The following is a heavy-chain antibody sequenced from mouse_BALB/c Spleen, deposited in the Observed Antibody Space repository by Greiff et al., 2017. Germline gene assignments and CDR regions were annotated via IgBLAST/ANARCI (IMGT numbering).Heavy chain of an antibody. J-gene: IGHJ3*01. V-gene: IGHV1-54*03. CDR3: ARWNYGRGFAY. CDR1: GYAFTNYL. Sequence: VQLQQSGAELVRPGTSVKVSCKASGYAFTNYLIEWVKQRPGQGLEWIGVINPGSGGTNYNEKFKGKATLTADKSSSTAYMQLSSLTSDDSAVYFCARWNYGRGFAYWGQGTLVTVSA. CDR2: INPGSGGT. D-gene: IGHD1-1*01.